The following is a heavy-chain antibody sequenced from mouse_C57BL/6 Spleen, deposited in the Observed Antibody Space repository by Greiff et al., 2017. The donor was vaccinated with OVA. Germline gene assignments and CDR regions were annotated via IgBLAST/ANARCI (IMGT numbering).Heavy chain of an antibody. CDR2: INPNNGGT. CDR1: GYTFTDYN. D-gene: IGHD1-1*01. V-gene: IGHV1-18*01. J-gene: IGHJ2*01. CDR3: ARRTTVVAYYIDY. Sequence: EVQLQQSGPELVKPGASVKIPCKASGYTFTDYNMDWVKQSHGKSLEWIGDINPNNGGTFYNQKFKGKATLTVDKSSSTAYMELRSLTSEDTAVYYCARRTTVVAYYIDYWGQGTTRTVSS.